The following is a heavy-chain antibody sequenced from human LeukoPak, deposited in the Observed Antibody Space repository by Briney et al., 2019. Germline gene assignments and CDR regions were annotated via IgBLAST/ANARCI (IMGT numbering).Heavy chain of an antibody. V-gene: IGHV3-30*03. Sequence: GGSLRLSCAASGFTFSSYGMHWVRQAPGKGLEWVAVISYDGSNKYYADSVKGRFTISRDNSKNTLYLQMGSLRAEDMAVYHCARDHSSGWYGYWFDPWGQGTLVTVSS. J-gene: IGHJ5*02. D-gene: IGHD6-19*01. CDR1: GFTFSSYG. CDR3: ARDHSSGWYGYWFDP. CDR2: ISYDGSNK.